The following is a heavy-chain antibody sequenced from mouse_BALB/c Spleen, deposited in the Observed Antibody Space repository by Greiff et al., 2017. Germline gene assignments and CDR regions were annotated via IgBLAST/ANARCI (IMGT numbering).Heavy chain of an antibody. D-gene: IGHD1-1*01. CDR3: ARGYYGSSYGY. Sequence: QVQLQQSGAELVRPGTSVKISCKASGYTFTNYWLGWVKQRPGHGLEWIGDIYPGGGYTNYNEKFKGKATLTADTSSSTAYMQLSRLTSEDSAVYFCARGYYGSSYGYWGQGTTLTVSS. J-gene: IGHJ2*01. CDR1: GYTFTNYW. V-gene: IGHV1-63*02. CDR2: IYPGGGYT.